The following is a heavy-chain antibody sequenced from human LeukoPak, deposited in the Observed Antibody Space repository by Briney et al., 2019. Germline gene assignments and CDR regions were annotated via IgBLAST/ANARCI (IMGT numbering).Heavy chain of an antibody. Sequence: GESLKISCQASGYSFTTYWIGWVRQMPGKGLEWMGIIYPGDFDIRYSPSFQGQVTISADRSINTAYLQWRSLKASDTAIYYCMRHVAARDRTSWSDYWGQGTLITVSS. V-gene: IGHV5-51*01. J-gene: IGHJ4*02. CDR3: MRHVAARDRTSWSDY. D-gene: IGHD2-2*01. CDR1: GYSFTTYW. CDR2: IYPGDFDI.